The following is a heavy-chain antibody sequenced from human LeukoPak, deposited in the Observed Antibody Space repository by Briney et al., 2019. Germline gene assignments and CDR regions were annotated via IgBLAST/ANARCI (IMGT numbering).Heavy chain of an antibody. Sequence: AGGSLRLSCAASGFPFSSYWMNGVRPAPGKGLEWVSSLSGSSSYIYYADSVKGRFTIPRDNAKNTLYLQMSSLRSEDTAVYYCATDKPQSASVAVAVLCGDAFDIWGQGTMVTVSS. CDR3: ATDKPQSASVAVAVLCGDAFDI. V-gene: IGHV3-21*04. CDR2: LSGSSSYI. CDR1: GFPFSSYW. J-gene: IGHJ3*02. D-gene: IGHD6-19*01.